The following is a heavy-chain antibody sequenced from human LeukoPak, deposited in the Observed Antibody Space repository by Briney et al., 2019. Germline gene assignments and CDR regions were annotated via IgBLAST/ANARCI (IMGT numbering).Heavy chain of an antibody. CDR3: ARSPSPYSSGWYFDY. D-gene: IGHD6-19*01. Sequence: SQTLPLTCAISGDSFSINSAAWNWIRQSPSRGLEWLGRTYQRSKWYNDYAVSVKSRITINPDISKNQFSLQLNSVTPEDTAVYYCARSPSPYSSGWYFDYWGQGTLVTVSS. CDR1: GDSFSINSAA. V-gene: IGHV6-1*01. CDR2: TYQRSKWYN. J-gene: IGHJ4*02.